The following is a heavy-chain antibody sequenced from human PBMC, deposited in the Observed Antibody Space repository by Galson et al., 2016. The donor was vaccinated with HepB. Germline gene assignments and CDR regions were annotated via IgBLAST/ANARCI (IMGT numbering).Heavy chain of an antibody. V-gene: IGHV3-48*03. D-gene: IGHD5-24*01. CDR2: INSGGNIK. CDR1: GFTFSTYV. Sequence: SLRLSCAASGFTFSTYVLHWVRQAPGKGLEWVSYINSGGNIKYYADSVKGRFTISRDNAKNSVYLQMNSLRAEDTGVYYCATRDDLYRGFWGQGTLVTVSS. CDR3: ATRDDLYRGF. J-gene: IGHJ4*02.